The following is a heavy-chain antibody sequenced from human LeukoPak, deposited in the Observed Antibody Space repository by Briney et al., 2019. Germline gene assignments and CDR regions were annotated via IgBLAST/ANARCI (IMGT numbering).Heavy chain of an antibody. V-gene: IGHV1-46*01. CDR2: INPSGGST. CDR1: GYTFTIYY. Sequence: ASVTVSYKASGYTFTIYYMHWVRQAPGQGVEWMGIINPSGGSTSYAQKFQGRVTMTRDMSTSTVYMELSSLRSEDTAVYYCARVGSGRSDDAFDIWGQGTMVTVSS. J-gene: IGHJ3*02. D-gene: IGHD6-19*01. CDR3: ARVGSGRSDDAFDI.